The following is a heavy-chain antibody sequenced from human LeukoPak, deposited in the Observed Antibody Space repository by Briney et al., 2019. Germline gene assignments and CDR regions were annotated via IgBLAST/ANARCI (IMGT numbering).Heavy chain of an antibody. V-gene: IGHV3-23*01. J-gene: IGHJ4*02. D-gene: IGHD6-6*01. CDR2: ITSDGGDT. CDR3: AKGSSSSRPYYFDY. CDR1: GFTFSRYA. Sequence: GGSLRLSCAASGFTFSRYAMSWVRQGPGKGLEWVSAITSDGGDTYHADSVKGRFTISRDNSRNTLFMQMNSLRAEDTAVYYRAKGSSSSRPYYFDYWGQGTLVTVSS.